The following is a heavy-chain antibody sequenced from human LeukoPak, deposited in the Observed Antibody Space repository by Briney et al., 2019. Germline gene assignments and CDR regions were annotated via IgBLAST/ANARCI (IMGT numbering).Heavy chain of an antibody. V-gene: IGHV1-46*01. Sequence: GASVKVSCKASGYTFTSYGISWVRQAPGQGLEWMGIINPTGDTTRYAQKFQGRVTMTWERSTSTDYMELSSLAAEDTAVYFCARDNSARDTAWWFDPWGQGTLVTVSS. J-gene: IGHJ5*02. CDR3: ARDNSARDTAWWFDP. CDR2: INPTGDTT. D-gene: IGHD3-10*01. CDR1: GYTFTSYG.